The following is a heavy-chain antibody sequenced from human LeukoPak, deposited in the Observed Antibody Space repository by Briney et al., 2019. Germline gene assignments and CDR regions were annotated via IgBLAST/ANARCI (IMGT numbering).Heavy chain of an antibody. CDR3: AKGGSGGGY. Sequence: GGSLRLSCAASGFTFDDFVMHWVRQAPGKGLEWVSGISWNSGSIGYADSVKGRFTISRDNAKNSLYLQMNSLGAEDTALYYCAKGGSGGGYWGQGTLVTVSS. J-gene: IGHJ4*02. V-gene: IGHV3-9*01. CDR2: ISWNSGSI. D-gene: IGHD1-1*01. CDR1: GFTFDDFV.